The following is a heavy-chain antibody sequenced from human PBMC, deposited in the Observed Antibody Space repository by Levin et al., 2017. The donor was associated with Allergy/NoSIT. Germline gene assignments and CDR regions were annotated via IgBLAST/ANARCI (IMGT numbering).Heavy chain of an antibody. V-gene: IGHV4-34*01. CDR3: ARWHTYVVPAAISPPAFNWFDP. CDR2: INHSGST. J-gene: IGHJ5*02. D-gene: IGHD2-2*01. CDR1: GGSFSGYY. Sequence: SETLSLTCAVYGGSFSGYYWSWIRQPPGKGLEWIGEINHSGSTNYNPSLKSRVTISVDTSKNQFSLKLSSVTAADTAVYYCARWHTYVVPAAISPPAFNWFDPWGQGTLVTVSS.